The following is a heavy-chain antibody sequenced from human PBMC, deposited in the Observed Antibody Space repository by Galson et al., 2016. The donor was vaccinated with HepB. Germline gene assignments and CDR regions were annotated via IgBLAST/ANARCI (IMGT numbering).Heavy chain of an antibody. D-gene: IGHD2-15*01. CDR1: GFTFDDYS. J-gene: IGHJ4*02. CDR3: AKDYRYGDSCCHFDS. Sequence: SLRLSCAASGFTFDDYSMHWVRLAPGKGLEWVSTISWDSGSIGYADSVKGRFTISRDNSKNTLYLQMNSLRAEDTAVYYCAKDYRYGDSCCHFDSWGQGTLLPVSS. CDR2: ISWDSGSI. V-gene: IGHV3-9*01.